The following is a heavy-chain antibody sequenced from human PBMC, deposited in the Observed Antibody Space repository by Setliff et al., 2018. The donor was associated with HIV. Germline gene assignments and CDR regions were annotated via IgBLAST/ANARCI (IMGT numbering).Heavy chain of an antibody. J-gene: IGHJ4*02. CDR2: INHSRIT. CDR3: AKGPRGLGLRYYFDY. D-gene: IGHD3-10*01. Sequence: SETLSLTCAVYGGSFSASYWSWIRQAPGKGLEWIGEINHSRITHFNPSLDTRVTMFADTSKNQFSLRLSPVTAADTAIYYCAKGPRGLGLRYYFDYWAQGSQVTVSS. CDR1: GGSFSASY. V-gene: IGHV4-34*01.